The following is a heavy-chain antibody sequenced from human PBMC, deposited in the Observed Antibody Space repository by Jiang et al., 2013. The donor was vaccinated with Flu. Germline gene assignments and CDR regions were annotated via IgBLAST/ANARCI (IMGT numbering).Heavy chain of an antibody. CDR3: ARDASGTQDFDY. J-gene: IGHJ4*01. Sequence: PGGSLTLSCVASGFTFSDYDMNWVRQAPGKGLEWVSFITGGGETKTYADSVKGRFAISRDNTRNSLYLQLNSLRDEDTAIYYCARDASGTQDFDYWGQGTLISVSS. CDR1: GFTFSDYD. V-gene: IGHV3-48*02. D-gene: IGHD3-10*01. CDR2: ITGGGETK.